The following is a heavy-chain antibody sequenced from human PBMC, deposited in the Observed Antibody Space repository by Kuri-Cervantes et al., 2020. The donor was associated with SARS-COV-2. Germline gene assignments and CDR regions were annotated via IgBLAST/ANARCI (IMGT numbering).Heavy chain of an antibody. Sequence: ASVKVSCKASGYTFTSYGISWVRQAPGQGLEWMGWINPKTAGTKYAQKFQGRVTMTRDTSIGTAYMELNRLRSDDSAVYYCVRFRYYDSIRNASDIWGQGTMVTVSS. D-gene: IGHD3-22*01. V-gene: IGHV1-2*02. CDR2: INPKTAGT. CDR3: VRFRYYDSIRNASDI. CDR1: GYTFTSYG. J-gene: IGHJ3*02.